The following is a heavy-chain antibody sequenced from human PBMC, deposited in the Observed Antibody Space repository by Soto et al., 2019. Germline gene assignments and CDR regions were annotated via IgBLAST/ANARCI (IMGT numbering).Heavy chain of an antibody. CDR1: GFTFSQSA. V-gene: IGHV3-23*01. CDR3: AKPSPYSFGYFGS. CDR2: ISIGGGST. J-gene: IGHJ4*02. Sequence: EVQLLASGGGLIQPGESLTLSCGASGFTFSQSAMSWVRQAPGTGLEWVSAISIGGGSTYYADSVKGRFTISRDDSENTLYLQMNSLRGDDTAVYYCAKPSPYSFGYFGSWGQGTLVTVSS. D-gene: IGHD5-18*01.